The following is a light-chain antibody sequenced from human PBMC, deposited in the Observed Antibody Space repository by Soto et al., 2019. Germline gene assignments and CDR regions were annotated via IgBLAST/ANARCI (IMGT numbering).Light chain of an antibody. CDR1: SSDVGGYNL. CDR3: CSYAGSVV. Sequence: QSALTQPASVSGSPGQSITISCTGTSSDVGGYNLVSWYQQHPGEAPKLMIYEGSKRPSGVSNRFSGSKSGNTASLTISGLQAEDEADYYCCSYAGSVVFGGGTKLTVL. V-gene: IGLV2-23*01. CDR2: EGS. J-gene: IGLJ2*01.